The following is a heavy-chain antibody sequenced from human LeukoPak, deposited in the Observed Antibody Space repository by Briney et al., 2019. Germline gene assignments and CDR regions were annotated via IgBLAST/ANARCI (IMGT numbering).Heavy chain of an antibody. V-gene: IGHV1-18*01. J-gene: IGHJ3*02. D-gene: IGHD2-21*02. Sequence: ASVKVSCKASGYTFTSYGISWVRQAPGQGLEWMGWISAYNGNTNYAQRLQGRVTMTTDTSTSTAYMELRSLKADDTAVYYCARDSPPYCGGDCTTDAFDIWGQGTMVTVSS. CDR2: ISAYNGNT. CDR3: ARDSPPYCGGDCTTDAFDI. CDR1: GYTFTSYG.